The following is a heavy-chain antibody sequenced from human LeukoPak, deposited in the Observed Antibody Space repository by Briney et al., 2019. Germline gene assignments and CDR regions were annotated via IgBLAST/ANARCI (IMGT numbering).Heavy chain of an antibody. Sequence: GESLKISCKGSGYSFTSYWIGWVRQMPGKGLGWMGIIYPGDSDTRYSPSYQGQVTISADKSISTAYLQWSSLKASDTAMYYSARHNLRYCSSTSCYNYYYMDVWGKGTTVTVSS. CDR3: ARHNLRYCSSTSCYNYYYMDV. CDR2: IYPGDSDT. J-gene: IGHJ6*03. D-gene: IGHD2-2*02. CDR1: GYSFTSYW. V-gene: IGHV5-51*01.